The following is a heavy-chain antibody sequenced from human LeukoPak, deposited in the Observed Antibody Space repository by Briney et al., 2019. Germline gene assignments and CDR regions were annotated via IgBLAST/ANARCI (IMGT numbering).Heavy chain of an antibody. D-gene: IGHD3-10*01. CDR1: GFTFSSNW. CDR2: INSDGSST. CDR3: AREGITLVRGANRSYGMDV. V-gene: IGHV3-74*01. Sequence: GGSLRLSCAASGFTFSSNWMHWVRQAPGKGLVWVSRINSDGSSTSYADSVKGRFTVSRDNAQNTLYLQMNSLRAEDTAVYYCAREGITLVRGANRSYGMDVWGQGTTVTASS. J-gene: IGHJ6*02.